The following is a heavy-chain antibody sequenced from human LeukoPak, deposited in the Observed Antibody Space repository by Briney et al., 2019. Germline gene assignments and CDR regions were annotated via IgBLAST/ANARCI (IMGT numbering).Heavy chain of an antibody. Sequence: GGSLRLSCAASGFTFSSYAMSWVRQAPGKGLEWVSAISGSGGSTYYADSVKGRFTISRDNSKNTLYLQINSLRAEDTAVYYCAKVTMVRGVIFDYWGQGTLVTVSS. D-gene: IGHD3-10*01. CDR3: AKVTMVRGVIFDY. CDR2: ISGSGGST. J-gene: IGHJ4*02. CDR1: GFTFSSYA. V-gene: IGHV3-23*01.